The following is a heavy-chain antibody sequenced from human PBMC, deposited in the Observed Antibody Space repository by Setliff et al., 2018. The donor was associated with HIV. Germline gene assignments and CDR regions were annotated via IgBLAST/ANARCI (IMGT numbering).Heavy chain of an antibody. J-gene: IGHJ4*02. Sequence: PSETLSLTCTVSGGSVNTNSYYWGWIRQPPGKGLEWLGEGDPRGNINYSPSLKSRVTISVDASTRQFSLNLTAVTAADTAVYYCARGPNSEWELPYDYWGQGTVVTVSS. CDR2: GDPRGNI. CDR1: GGSVNTNSYY. D-gene: IGHD1-26*01. CDR3: ARGPNSEWELPYDY. V-gene: IGHV4-39*01.